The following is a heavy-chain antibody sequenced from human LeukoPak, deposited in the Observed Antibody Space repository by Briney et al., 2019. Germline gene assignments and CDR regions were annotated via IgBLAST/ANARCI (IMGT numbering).Heavy chain of an antibody. CDR2: IHSDGNST. V-gene: IGHV3-74*01. D-gene: IGHD3-22*01. Sequence: GGSLRLSCAASGFTFSSYWMHWVRQAPGKGLVWVSRIHSDGNSTNYADSVKGRFTISRDNAKNSLYLQMNSLRAEDTAVYFCASSYDSSTYSPGNWGQGTLVTVST. J-gene: IGHJ4*02. CDR1: GFTFSSYW. CDR3: ASSYDSSTYSPGN.